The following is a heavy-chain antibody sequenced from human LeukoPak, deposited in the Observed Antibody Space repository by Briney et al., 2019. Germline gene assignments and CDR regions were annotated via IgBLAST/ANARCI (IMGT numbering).Heavy chain of an antibody. CDR1: GYTFTGYY. V-gene: IGHV1-2*02. Sequence: ASVKVSCKASGYTFTGYYMHWVRQAPGQGLEWMGWINPNHGDTNYAQKFQDRVSMTRDTSISTAYMHLSRLRSADTAVYYCATWGSGYAFDIWGQGTMVTVSS. CDR3: ATWGSGYAFDI. CDR2: INPNHGDT. D-gene: IGHD3-16*01. J-gene: IGHJ3*02.